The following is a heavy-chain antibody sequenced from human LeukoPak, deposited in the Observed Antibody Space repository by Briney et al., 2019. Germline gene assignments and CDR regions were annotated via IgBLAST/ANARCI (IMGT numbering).Heavy chain of an antibody. Sequence: SETLSLTCTVSGGSISSYYWSWIRQPPGKGLEWIGYIFYSGSTNYNPSLKSRVTISVDTSKNQFSLKLSSVTAADTAVFYCARHAFSGAYLDYWGQGTLVTVSS. J-gene: IGHJ4*02. V-gene: IGHV4-59*08. CDR3: ARHAFSGAYLDY. CDR2: IFYSGST. CDR1: GGSISSYY. D-gene: IGHD6-19*01.